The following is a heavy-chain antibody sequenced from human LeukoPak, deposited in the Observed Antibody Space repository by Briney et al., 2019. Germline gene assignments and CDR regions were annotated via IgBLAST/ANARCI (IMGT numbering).Heavy chain of an antibody. CDR3: ARNWLPAGFDY. CDR1: GGSISSYY. V-gene: IGHV4-59*01. Sequence: RASETXSLTCTVSGGSISSYYWSWIRQXPGKGLEWIGYIYYSGSTNYNPSLKSRVTISVDTSKNQFSLKLSSVNAADTAVYYCARNWLPAGFDYWGQGTLVTVSS. J-gene: IGHJ4*02. D-gene: IGHD5-12*01. CDR2: IYYSGST.